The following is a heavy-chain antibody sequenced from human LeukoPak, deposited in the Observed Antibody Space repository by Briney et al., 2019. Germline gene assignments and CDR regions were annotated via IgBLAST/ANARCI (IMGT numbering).Heavy chain of an antibody. CDR1: CGSISSYY. CDR3: ARGREYHDSTGYYV. D-gene: IGHD3-22*01. V-gene: IGHV4-59*01. J-gene: IGHJ4*02. CDR2: IYYSGST. Sequence: SETLSLTCTVSCGSISSYYWSWIRQPPGKGLEWIGHIYYSGSTNYNPSLKSRLTISIDTSKNQFSLKLSSVTAADTAVYYCARGREYHDSTGYYVWGQGTLVTVSS.